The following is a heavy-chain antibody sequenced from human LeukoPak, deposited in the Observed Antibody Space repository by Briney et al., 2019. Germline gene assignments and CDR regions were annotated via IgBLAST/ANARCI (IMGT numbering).Heavy chain of an antibody. Sequence: GGSLRLSCTASGFTFGEDAMTWVRQAPGKGLEWVGFIRSKASGETTEYAASVKGRFTISRDDSKNVAYLQMNSLKTEDTAVYYCTRDGSYYYYYYMDVWGTGTTVTVSS. V-gene: IGHV3-49*04. CDR3: TRDGSYYYYYYMDV. J-gene: IGHJ6*03. D-gene: IGHD1-26*01. CDR2: IRSKASGETT. CDR1: GFTFGEDA.